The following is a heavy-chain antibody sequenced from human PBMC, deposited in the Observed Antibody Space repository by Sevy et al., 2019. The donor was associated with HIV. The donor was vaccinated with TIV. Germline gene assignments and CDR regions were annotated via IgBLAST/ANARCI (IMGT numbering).Heavy chain of an antibody. CDR1: GFTVNDKY. D-gene: IGHD6-19*01. CDR2: IFSSGST. V-gene: IGHV3-66*02. Sequence: GGSLRLSCAISGFTVNDKYIIWVRQAPGKGLEWVSVIFSSGSTYYADSAKGRFTISRDNSKSTVDLQMNSVRAEDTAVYYCVSLFLSYRSYWSYFDYWGQGTLVTVSS. CDR3: VSLFLSYRSYWSYFDY. J-gene: IGHJ4*02.